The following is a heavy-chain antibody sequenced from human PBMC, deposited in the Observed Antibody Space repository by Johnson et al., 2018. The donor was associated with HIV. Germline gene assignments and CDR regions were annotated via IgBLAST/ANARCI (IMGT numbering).Heavy chain of an antibody. D-gene: IGHD3-3*01. V-gene: IGHV3-30*19. CDR2: ISYDGSNK. CDR1: GFTFSSYG. CDR3: ARSFGVTTPGAFDI. J-gene: IGHJ3*02. Sequence: QVQLVESGGGVVQPGRSLRLSCAASGFTFSSYGMHWVRQAPGKGLEWVAVISYDGSNKYYADSVKGRFTISRDNSKNTLYLQMNSLRAEDTAVYYCARSFGVTTPGAFDIWGQGTMVTVSS.